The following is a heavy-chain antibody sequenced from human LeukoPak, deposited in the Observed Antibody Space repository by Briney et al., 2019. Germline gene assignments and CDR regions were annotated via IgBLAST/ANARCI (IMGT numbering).Heavy chain of an antibody. J-gene: IGHJ1*01. V-gene: IGHV1-2*02. Sequence: GASVNVSCKASGYTFTNYYMHWVRQAPGQGLEWMGWINPNSGGTNYAQKFQGRVTMTRDTSISTAYMELSRLRSDDTAVYYCATTYSSSFWYFRHWGQGTLVTVSS. CDR1: GYTFTNYY. CDR2: INPNSGGT. D-gene: IGHD6-13*01. CDR3: ATTYSSSFWYFRH.